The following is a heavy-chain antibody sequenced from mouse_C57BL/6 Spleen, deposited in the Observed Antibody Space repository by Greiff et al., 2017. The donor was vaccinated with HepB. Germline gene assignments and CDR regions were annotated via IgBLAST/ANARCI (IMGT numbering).Heavy chain of an antibody. V-gene: IGHV14-1*01. J-gene: IGHJ2*01. D-gene: IGHD2-2*01. CDR2: IDPEDGDT. CDR1: GFNIKDYY. CDR3: TKRTMVTTEYYFDY. Sequence: VQLKQSGAELVRPGASVKLSCTASGFNIKDYYMHWVKQRPEQGLEWIGRIDPEDGDTEYAPKFQGKATMTADTSSNTAYLQLSSLTSEDTAVYYCTKRTMVTTEYYFDYWGQGTTLTVSS.